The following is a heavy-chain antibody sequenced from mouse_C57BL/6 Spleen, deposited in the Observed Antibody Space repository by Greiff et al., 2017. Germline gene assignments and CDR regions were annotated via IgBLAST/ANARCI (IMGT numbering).Heavy chain of an antibody. CDR3: TRAYGNSSWFAY. CDR2: ISSGGDYI. Sequence: EVKLVESGEGLVKPGGSLKLSCAASGFTFSSYAMSWVRQTPEKRLEWVAYISSGGDYIYYADTVKGRFTISRDNARNTLYLQMSSLKSEDTAMYYCTRAYGNSSWFAYWGQGTLVTVSA. CDR1: GFTFSSYA. V-gene: IGHV5-9-1*02. J-gene: IGHJ3*01. D-gene: IGHD2-1*01.